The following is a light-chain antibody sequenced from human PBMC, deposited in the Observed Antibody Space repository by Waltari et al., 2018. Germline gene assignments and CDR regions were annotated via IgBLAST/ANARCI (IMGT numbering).Light chain of an antibody. CDR3: QQSYSTPSWT. V-gene: IGKV1-39*01. CDR2: AAS. CDR1: QSISSY. Sequence: DIQMPQSPSSLSASVGDRVTIACRASQSISSYLNWYQQKPGKAPKLLIYAASSLQSGVPARFSGSGSGTDFTLTISSLQSEDFATYYCQQSYSTPSWTFGQGTKVEIK. J-gene: IGKJ1*01.